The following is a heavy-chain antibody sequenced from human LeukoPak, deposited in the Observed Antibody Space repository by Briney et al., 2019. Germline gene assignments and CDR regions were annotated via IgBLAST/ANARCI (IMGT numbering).Heavy chain of an antibody. V-gene: IGHV4-34*01. CDR3: ARYHSRSHEGWIDP. CDR1: GGSFSRYY. CDR2: INHSGSA. D-gene: IGHD3-10*01. Sequence: SETLSLTCAVYGGSFSRYYWTWIRQPPGKGLEWIGEINHSGSANYNPSLKSRVTISVDASKSQFSLRLSSVTAADTAVYYCARYHSRSHEGWIDPWGQGALVTVSS. J-gene: IGHJ5*02.